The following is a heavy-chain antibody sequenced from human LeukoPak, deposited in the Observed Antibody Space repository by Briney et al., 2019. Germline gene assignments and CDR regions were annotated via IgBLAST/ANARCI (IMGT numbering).Heavy chain of an antibody. CDR1: GITFSNYW. Sequence: GGSLRLSCAASGITFSNYWMSWVRQAPGKGLEWVANIKEDGSEKYYVDSVKGRFTISRDNAKNSLYLQMNSLRVEDTAVYYCGGGSGWSHGYWGQGTLVTVSS. J-gene: IGHJ4*02. V-gene: IGHV3-7*04. CDR2: IKEDGSEK. D-gene: IGHD6-19*01. CDR3: GGGSGWSHGY.